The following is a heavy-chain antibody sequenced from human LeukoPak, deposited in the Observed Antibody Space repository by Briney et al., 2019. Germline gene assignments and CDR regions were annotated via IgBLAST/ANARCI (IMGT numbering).Heavy chain of an antibody. D-gene: IGHD1-26*01. V-gene: IGHV4-59*01. CDR2: IYYSGST. Sequence: SETLSLTCTVSGGSISSYYWSWIRQPPGKGLEWTGYIYYSGSTNYNPSLKSRVTISVDTSKNQFSLKLSSVTAADTAVYYCASAGSYYSYYYYGMDVWGQGTTVTVSS. CDR1: GGSISSYY. CDR3: ASAGSYYSYYYYGMDV. J-gene: IGHJ6*02.